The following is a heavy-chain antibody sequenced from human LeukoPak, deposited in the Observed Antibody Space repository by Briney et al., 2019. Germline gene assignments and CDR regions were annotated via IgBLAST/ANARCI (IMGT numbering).Heavy chain of an antibody. Sequence: QPGGSLRLSCAASGFTFSSYPMSWVRQAPGKGLEWVSAIRGSGGSTYYADAVKGRFTISRDNPKNTLYLQMNSLRAEDTAVYYCAKGRQNTYYYDSSGDVWGQGTLVTVSS. V-gene: IGHV3-23*01. CDR2: IRGSGGST. J-gene: IGHJ4*02. D-gene: IGHD3-22*01. CDR1: GFTFSSYP. CDR3: AKGRQNTYYYDSSGDV.